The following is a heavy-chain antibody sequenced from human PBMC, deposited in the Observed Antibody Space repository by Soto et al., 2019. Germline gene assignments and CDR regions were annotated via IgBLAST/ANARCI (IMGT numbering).Heavy chain of an antibody. J-gene: IGHJ6*02. CDR3: AKGWMDV. Sequence: EVQLVESGGGLIQPGGSLRLSCAVSGLTVSSYAMSWVRQAPGEGLEWVSVIYASDSTHYADSVKGRFTISRDNSKNTLFLQMNSLRAEDTAVYDCAKGWMDVRGQGTTVTVS. CDR2: IYASDST. V-gene: IGHV3-53*01. CDR1: GLTVSSYA.